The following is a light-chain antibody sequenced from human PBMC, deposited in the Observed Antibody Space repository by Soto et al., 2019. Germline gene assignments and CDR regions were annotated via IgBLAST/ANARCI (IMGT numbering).Light chain of an antibody. J-gene: IGLJ2*01. Sequence: QSVLTQPPSASGTPGQRVTISCSGGSSNIGRNTVTWYQQLPATAPKLLIYSSNQRPSGVPDRFSGSKSGTSASLAISGLQSEDEADYYCAAWDDSLNGLAFGGGTKLTVL. CDR3: AAWDDSLNGLA. CDR1: SSNIGRNT. CDR2: SSN. V-gene: IGLV1-44*01.